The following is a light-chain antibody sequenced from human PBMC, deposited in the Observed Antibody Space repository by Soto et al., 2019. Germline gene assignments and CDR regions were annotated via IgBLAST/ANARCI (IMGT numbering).Light chain of an antibody. V-gene: IGKV3-15*01. Sequence: EIVLTQSPATLSLSPGERATLSCRASQSVSSYLAWYQQKPGQAPRILIYGESTRVPGCPDRFSGSGSGTDLTLTISRLQSEDFAVYYCQKFNNWPWTFGQGTKVDI. J-gene: IGKJ1*01. CDR1: QSVSSY. CDR3: QKFNNWPWT. CDR2: GES.